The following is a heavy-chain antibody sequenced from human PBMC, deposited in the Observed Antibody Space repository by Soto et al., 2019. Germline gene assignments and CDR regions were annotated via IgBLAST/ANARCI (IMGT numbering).Heavy chain of an antibody. CDR3: VKRFVSDTAMVTTPYDY. CDR1: GFTFSSYA. Sequence: GGSLRLSCSASGFTFSSYAMHWVRQAPGKGLEYVSAISSNGGSTYYADSVKDRFTISRDNSKNTLYLQMSSLRAEDTAVYYCVKRFVSDTAMVTTPYDYWGQGTLVTVSS. V-gene: IGHV3-64D*08. CDR2: ISSNGGST. D-gene: IGHD5-18*01. J-gene: IGHJ4*02.